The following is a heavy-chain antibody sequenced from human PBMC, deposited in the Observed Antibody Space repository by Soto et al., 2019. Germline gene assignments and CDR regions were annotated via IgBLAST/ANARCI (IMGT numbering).Heavy chain of an antibody. CDR2: ISWNSGSI. CDR3: AKDSTYSGSYYADDY. CDR1: EFTFDDYA. D-gene: IGHD1-26*01. J-gene: IGHJ4*02. V-gene: IGHV3-9*01. Sequence: EVQLVESGGGLVQPGRSLRLSCAASEFTFDDYAMHWVRQAPGKGLEWVSGISWNSGSIGYADSVKGRFTISRDNAKNSLYLQMNSLRAEDTALYYCAKDSTYSGSYYADDYWGQGTLVTVSS.